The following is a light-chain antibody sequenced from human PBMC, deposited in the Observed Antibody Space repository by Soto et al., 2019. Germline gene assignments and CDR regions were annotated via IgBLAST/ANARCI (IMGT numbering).Light chain of an antibody. V-gene: IGKV3-15*01. Sequence: VLTQSPATLSASPGERASLSCRASQNVGTSLAWYQQKPGQAPRLLIYGASTRDAGVSARFSGSASRTEYTLTIASLQSEDAAVYYCCQYTHWPPFTFGQGTRLEIK. CDR1: QNVGTS. CDR3: CQYTHWPPFT. CDR2: GAS. J-gene: IGKJ2*01.